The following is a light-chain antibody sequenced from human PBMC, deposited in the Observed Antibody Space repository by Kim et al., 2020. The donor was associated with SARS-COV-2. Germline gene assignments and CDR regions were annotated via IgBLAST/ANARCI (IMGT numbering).Light chain of an antibody. J-gene: IGKJ2*01. CDR1: QSVLYSSNNKNY. V-gene: IGKV4-1*01. CDR3: QQYYSTPYT. Sequence: DIVMTQSPDSLAVSLGERATINCKSSQSVLYSSNNKNYLAWYQQKPGQPPELLIYWASTRESGVPDRFSGSGSGTDFTLTIGSLQAEDVAVYYCQQYYSTPYTFGQGTKLEI. CDR2: WAS.